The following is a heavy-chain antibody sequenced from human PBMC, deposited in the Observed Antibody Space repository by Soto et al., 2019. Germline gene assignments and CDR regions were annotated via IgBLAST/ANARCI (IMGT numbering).Heavy chain of an antibody. CDR2: IRSKAYGGTT. J-gene: IGHJ6*03. CDR3: TRDCSGGSCQQKYYYYYYMDV. Sequence: GGSLRLSCTASGFTFGDYAMSWFRQAPGKGLEWVGFIRSKAYGGTTEYAASVKGRFTISRDDSKSIAYLQMNSLKTEDTAVYYCTRDCSGGSCQQKYYYYYYMDVWGKGTTVTVSS. CDR1: GFTFGDYA. D-gene: IGHD2-15*01. V-gene: IGHV3-49*03.